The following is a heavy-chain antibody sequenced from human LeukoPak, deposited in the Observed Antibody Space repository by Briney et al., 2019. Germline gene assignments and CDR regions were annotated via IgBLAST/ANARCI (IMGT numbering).Heavy chain of an antibody. J-gene: IGHJ4*02. CDR3: AREGPSVTPYY. Sequence: PGGSLRLSCAASGFKFSSNWMSWVRQAPGKGPEWVANIKQDGSEKYYVDSVKGRFTISRDNAKNSLYLQMNSLRAEDTAVYYCAREGPSVTPYYWGQGTLVTVSS. CDR1: GFKFSSNW. CDR2: IKQDGSEK. V-gene: IGHV3-7*01. D-gene: IGHD4-17*01.